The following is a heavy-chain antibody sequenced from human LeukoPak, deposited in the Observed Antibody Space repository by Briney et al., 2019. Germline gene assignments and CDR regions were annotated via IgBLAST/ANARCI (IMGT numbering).Heavy chain of an antibody. V-gene: IGHV3-9*01. CDR2: ISWNSGSI. Sequence: GRSLRLSCAASGFTFDDYAMHWVRQAPGKGLEWVSGISWNSGSIGYADSVKGRFTISRDNAKNSLYLQMNSLRAEDTALYYCAKDSDISGSSTSPFDYWGQGTLVTVSS. CDR1: GFTFDDYA. J-gene: IGHJ4*02. CDR3: AKDSDISGSSTSPFDY. D-gene: IGHD3-22*01.